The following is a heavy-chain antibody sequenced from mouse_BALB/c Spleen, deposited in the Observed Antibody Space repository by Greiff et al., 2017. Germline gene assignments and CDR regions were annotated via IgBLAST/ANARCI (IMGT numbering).Heavy chain of an antibody. V-gene: IGHV5-9-3*01. J-gene: IGHJ4*01. Sequence: EVQLVESGGGLVKPGGSLKLSCAASGFTFSSYAMSWVRQTPEKRLEWVATISSGGSYTYYPDSVKGRFTISRDNPKNTLFLQMTSLRSEDTAMYYCARSHYYGSSYDAMDYWGQGTSVTVSS. CDR3: ARSHYYGSSYDAMDY. CDR1: GFTFSSYA. D-gene: IGHD1-1*01. CDR2: ISSGGSYT.